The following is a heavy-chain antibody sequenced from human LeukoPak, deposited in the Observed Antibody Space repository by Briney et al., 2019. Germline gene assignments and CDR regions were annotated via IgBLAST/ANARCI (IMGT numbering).Heavy chain of an antibody. CDR3: AREGNYYDSSGYSPIDY. V-gene: IGHV1-69*04. D-gene: IGHD3-22*01. Sequence: ASVKASCKASGGTFSSYAISWVRQAPGQGLEWMGRIIPILGIANYAQKFQGRVTITADKSTSTAYMELSSLRSEDTAVYYCAREGNYYDSSGYSPIDYWGQGTLVTVSS. J-gene: IGHJ4*02. CDR2: IIPILGIA. CDR1: GGTFSSYA.